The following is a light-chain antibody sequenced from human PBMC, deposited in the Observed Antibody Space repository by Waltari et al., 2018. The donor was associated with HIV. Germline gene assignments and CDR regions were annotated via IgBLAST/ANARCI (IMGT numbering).Light chain of an antibody. V-gene: IGLV2-23*02. J-gene: IGLJ3*02. CDR1: SRDVGPSDL. CDR2: EVT. CDR3: CSYRGSNTWV. Sequence: QSALTQPASVPGSPGQSITVSFTGTSRDVGPSDLVSWYQQLPGKAPILMSYEVTKRPSGVSNRFSGSKSGNTASRTVSGLQADDEAGYYCCSYRGSNTWVFGGGTKVTVL.